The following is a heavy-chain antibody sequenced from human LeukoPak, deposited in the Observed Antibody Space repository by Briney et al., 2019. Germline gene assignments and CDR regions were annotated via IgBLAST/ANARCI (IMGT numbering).Heavy chain of an antibody. V-gene: IGHV4-59*01. J-gene: IGHJ5*02. Sequence: PSETLSLTCTVSGGSISSYYWSWIRQPPGKGLEWIGYIYYSGSTNYNPCLKSRVTISVDTSKNQFSLKLSSVTAADTAAYYCASAPDSYYGSGSYYNAPWFDPWGQGTLVTVSS. D-gene: IGHD3-10*01. CDR1: GGSISSYY. CDR3: ASAPDSYYGSGSYYNAPWFDP. CDR2: IYYSGST.